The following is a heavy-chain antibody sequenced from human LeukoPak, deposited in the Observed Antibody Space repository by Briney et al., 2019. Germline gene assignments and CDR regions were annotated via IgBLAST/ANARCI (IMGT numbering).Heavy chain of an antibody. CDR3: ARQTGSGLFILP. D-gene: IGHD3/OR15-3a*01. J-gene: IGHJ4*02. V-gene: IGHV4-39*07. CDR1: GGSISSSSYY. Sequence: PSETLSLTCTVSGGSISSSSYYWGWIRQPPGQGLEWIGSIYYSGSTYYNPSLKSRVTISVDTSKNQFYLKLSSVTAADTAVYYCARQTGSGLFILPGGQGTLVTVSS. CDR2: IYYSGST.